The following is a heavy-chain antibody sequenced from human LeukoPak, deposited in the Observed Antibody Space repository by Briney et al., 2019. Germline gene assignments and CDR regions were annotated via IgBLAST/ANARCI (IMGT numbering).Heavy chain of an antibody. V-gene: IGHV4-59*08. CDR2: IYCSGST. CDR1: GFSISSYY. J-gene: IGHJ6*03. Sequence: SESLSLTCTASGFSISSYYRSWIRQPPGKGLEWIGYIYCSGSTNYDPSVKGRVTISVDKSKNQFSLKLSCVTAADTAVYYCARGRVCRSQYLDADYCYYYYMDVWGKGTTVTVS. CDR3: ARGRVCRSQYLDADYCYYYYMDV. D-gene: IGHD3/OR15-3a*01.